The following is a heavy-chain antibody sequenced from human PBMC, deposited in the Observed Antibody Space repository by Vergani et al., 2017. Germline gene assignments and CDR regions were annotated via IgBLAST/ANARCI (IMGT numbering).Heavy chain of an antibody. CDR1: GYSFNNYA. CDR3: PRAKRGRLAVGATDS. D-gene: IGHD6-19*01. V-gene: IGHV7-4-1*01. CDR2: INPTTGNP. J-gene: IGHJ4*02. Sequence: QEQLVQSGSELKKPGASVKVSCKASGYSFNNYAIHWVRQAPGQGLEWMGWINPTTGNPTYARAFTGRFVFSLYTSISSAYLQIGSLKAEDTAVYFCPRAKRGRLAVGATDSWGQGTLLTVSS.